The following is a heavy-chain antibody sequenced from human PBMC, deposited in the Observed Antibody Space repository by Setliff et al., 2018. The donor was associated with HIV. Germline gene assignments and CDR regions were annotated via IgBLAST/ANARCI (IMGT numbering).Heavy chain of an antibody. Sequence: SETLSLTCAVSGGSISSTNWWSWVRQPPGKGLEWIGEISHSGNTYFSPSLKSRITISVDTSKNQFSLNLRSVTAADTAVYYCVREGVRRGLGSGSFRYRAYYFDQWGQGTLVTVSS. CDR3: VREGVRRGLGSGSFRYRAYYFDQ. CDR2: ISHSGNT. J-gene: IGHJ4*02. V-gene: IGHV4-4*02. D-gene: IGHD3-10*01. CDR1: GGSISSTNW.